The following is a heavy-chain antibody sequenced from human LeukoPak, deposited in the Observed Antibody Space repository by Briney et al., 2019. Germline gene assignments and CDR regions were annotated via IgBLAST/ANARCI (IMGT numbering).Heavy chain of an antibody. Sequence: GGSLRLSCAASGFTFSSYGMSWVRQAPGKGLEWVSAISGSGGSTYYADSVKGRFTISRDNSKNTLYLQMNSLRAEDTAVYYCAKDYEPLVGVHRWGDWFDPWGQGTLVTVSS. D-gene: IGHD1-26*01. CDR1: GFTFSSYG. CDR3: AKDYEPLVGVHRWGDWFDP. CDR2: ISGSGGST. J-gene: IGHJ5*02. V-gene: IGHV3-23*01.